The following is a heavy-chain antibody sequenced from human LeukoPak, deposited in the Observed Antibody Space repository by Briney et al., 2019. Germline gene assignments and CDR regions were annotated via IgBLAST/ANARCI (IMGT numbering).Heavy chain of an antibody. J-gene: IGHJ3*02. CDR3: ARHKPPAYYYDSSGFLDAFDI. CDR2: INHSGST. V-gene: IGHV4-34*01. Sequence: PSETLSLTCAVYGGSFSGYYWSWIRQPPGKGLEWIGEINHSGSTNYNPSLKSRVTISVDTSKNQFSLKLSSVTAADTAVYYCARHKPPAYYYDSSGFLDAFDIWGQGTMVTVSS. CDR1: GGSFSGYY. D-gene: IGHD3-22*01.